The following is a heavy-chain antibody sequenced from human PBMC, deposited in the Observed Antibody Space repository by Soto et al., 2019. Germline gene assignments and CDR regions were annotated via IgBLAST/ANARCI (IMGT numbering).Heavy chain of an antibody. CDR1: GGSVSSGSYY. D-gene: IGHD6-19*01. V-gene: IGHV4-61*01. CDR2: IYYSGST. Sequence: PSETLSLTCTVSGGSVSSGSYYWSWIRQPPGKGLEWIGYIYYSGSTNYNPSLKSRVTISVDTSKNQFSLKLSSVTAADTAVYYCARLKGMIGAVAGPNWFDPCGQGTLVTVSS. CDR3: ARLKGMIGAVAGPNWFDP. J-gene: IGHJ5*02.